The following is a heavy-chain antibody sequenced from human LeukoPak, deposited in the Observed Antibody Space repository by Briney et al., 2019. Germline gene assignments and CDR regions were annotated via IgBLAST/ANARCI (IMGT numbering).Heavy chain of an antibody. V-gene: IGHV3-33*01. CDR2: IWYDGSKK. CDR3: ARVSNDPDNTGYTFDN. J-gene: IGHJ4*02. CDR1: GFSFSSYG. Sequence: PGGSLRLSCVASGFSFSSYGLHWVRQAPGRGLEWVAMIWYDGSKKYYADSVRGRFTVSRDDSKNTMYLQMDSLRADDTAVYTGARVSNDPDNTGYTFDNWGQGTLVTVSS. D-gene: IGHD3-22*01.